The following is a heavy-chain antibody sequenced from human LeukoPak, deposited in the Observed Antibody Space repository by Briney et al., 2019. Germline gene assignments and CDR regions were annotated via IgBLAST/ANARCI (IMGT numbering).Heavy chain of an antibody. CDR1: GGSISSSSYY. V-gene: IGHV4-39*01. CDR2: IYYSGST. D-gene: IGHD2-15*01. CDR3: ARLNRVGYCSGGSCARYFDY. Sequence: SETLSLTCTVSGGSISSSSYYWGWIRQPPGRGREWIGGIYYSGSTYYNPSLKSRVTISVDTSKNQFSLNLSSVTAADTAVYYCARLNRVGYCSGGSCARYFDYWGQGTLVTVSS. J-gene: IGHJ4*02.